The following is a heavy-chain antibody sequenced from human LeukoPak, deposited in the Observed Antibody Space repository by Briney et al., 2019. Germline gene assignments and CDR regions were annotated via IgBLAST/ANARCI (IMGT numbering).Heavy chain of an antibody. D-gene: IGHD6-19*01. Sequence: SETLSLTCTVSGGSISGSSYYWGWIRQPPGKGLEWIGSIYYSGSTYYNPSLKSRVTISVDTSKNQFSLKLSSVTAADTAVYYCGSSGWYQLPDYWGQGTLVTVSS. CDR1: GGSISGSSYY. J-gene: IGHJ4*02. V-gene: IGHV4-39*01. CDR2: IYYSGST. CDR3: GSSGWYQLPDY.